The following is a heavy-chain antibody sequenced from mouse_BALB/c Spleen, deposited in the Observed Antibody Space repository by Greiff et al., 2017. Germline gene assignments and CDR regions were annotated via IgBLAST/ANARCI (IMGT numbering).Heavy chain of an antibody. CDR2: ISYSGST. CDR1: GYSITSDYA. Sequence: EVKLVESGPGLVKPSQSLSLTCTVTGYSITSDYAWNWIRQFPGNKLEWMGYISYSGSTSYNPSLKSRISITRDTSKNQFFLQLNSVTTEDTATYYCANNRYDGLGWYFDVWGAGTTVTVSS. D-gene: IGHD2-14*01. V-gene: IGHV3-2*02. J-gene: IGHJ1*01. CDR3: ANNRYDGLGWYFDV.